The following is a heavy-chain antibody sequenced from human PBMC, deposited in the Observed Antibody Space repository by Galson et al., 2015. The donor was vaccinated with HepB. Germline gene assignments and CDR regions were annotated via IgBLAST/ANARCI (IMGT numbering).Heavy chain of an antibody. Sequence: SVKVSCKASGGIFSTYAISWVRQAPGQGLKWMGGTIPFFGTANYAQKFQGRVTITADEPTSTAYMELSSLRSEDTAVYYCARRTTVKPDYWYFDLWGRGTLVTVSS. J-gene: IGHJ2*01. D-gene: IGHD4-17*01. CDR3: ARRTTVKPDYWYFDL. CDR2: TIPFFGTA. CDR1: GGIFSTYA. V-gene: IGHV1-69*13.